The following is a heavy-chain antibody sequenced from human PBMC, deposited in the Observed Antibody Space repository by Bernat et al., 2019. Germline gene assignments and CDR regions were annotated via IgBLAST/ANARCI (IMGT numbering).Heavy chain of an antibody. CDR3: ARAEVVVAATGYYYGMDV. CDR1: GFTVSSNY. D-gene: IGHD2-15*01. Sequence: EVQLVETGGGLIQPGGSLRLSCAASGFTVSSNYMSWVRQAPGKGLEWVSVIYSGGSTYYADSVKGRFTISRDNSKNTLYLQMNSLRAEDTAVYYCARAEVVVAATGYYYGMDVWGQGTTVTVSS. J-gene: IGHJ6*02. V-gene: IGHV3-53*02. CDR2: IYSGGST.